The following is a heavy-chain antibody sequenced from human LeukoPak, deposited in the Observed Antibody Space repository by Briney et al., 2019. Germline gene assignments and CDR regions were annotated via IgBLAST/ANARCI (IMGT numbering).Heavy chain of an antibody. J-gene: IGHJ2*01. CDR3: AREGPLLGIDL. V-gene: IGHV4-59*01. CDR2: IYYSGST. CDR1: GGSISSYY. Sequence: SETLSLTCTVSGGSISSYYWSWIRQPPGKGLEWIGYIYYSGSTNYNPSLKSRVTISVDTSKNQFSLKLSSVTAADTAVYYCAREGPLLGIDLWGRGTLVTVSS. D-gene: IGHD1-26*01.